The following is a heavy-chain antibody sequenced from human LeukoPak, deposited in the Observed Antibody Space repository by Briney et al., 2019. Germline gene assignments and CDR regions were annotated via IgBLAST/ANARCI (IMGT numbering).Heavy chain of an antibody. CDR3: ASSDP. V-gene: IGHV4-39*07. CDR1: GGSISSRPYY. CDR2: FDYSGST. Sequence: SETLSLTCTVSGGSISSRPYYWGWIRQPPGKGLEWLGSFDYSGSTYYKPSLKSRVTISVDTSKNQFSLKLSSVTAADTAVYYCASSDPWGQGTLVTVSS. J-gene: IGHJ5*02.